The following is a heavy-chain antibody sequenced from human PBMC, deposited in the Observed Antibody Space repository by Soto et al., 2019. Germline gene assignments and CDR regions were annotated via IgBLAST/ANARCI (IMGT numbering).Heavy chain of an antibody. J-gene: IGHJ4*02. CDR3: AKSALVGSNNYFHY. CDR2: ISGGGGST. CDR1: GFTFSSYA. Sequence: EVQLLESGGGLVQPGGSLRLSCAASGFTFSSYALSWVRQAPGKGLEWVSAISGGGGSTYYADSVKGRFTISRDDSKNTLYLQMNSLRAEDTAVYYCAKSALVGSNNYFHYWGQGTLVTVSS. D-gene: IGHD1-1*01. V-gene: IGHV3-23*01.